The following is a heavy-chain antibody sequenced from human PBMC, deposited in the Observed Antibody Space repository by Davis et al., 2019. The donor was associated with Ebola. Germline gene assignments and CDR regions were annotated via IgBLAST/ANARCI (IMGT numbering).Heavy chain of an antibody. Sequence: ASVKVSCKAVGDTLTSYAMTWVRQAPGQGLEWMGWINVGNGNTKYSGSFQGRVTMIRDTSANTAYMDLSNLRSEDTAVYYCARFPAGKTVLRWGQGTLVTVSS. D-gene: IGHD1-1*01. CDR3: ARFPAGKTVLR. CDR2: INVGNGNT. J-gene: IGHJ4*02. CDR1: GDTLTSYA. V-gene: IGHV1-3*01.